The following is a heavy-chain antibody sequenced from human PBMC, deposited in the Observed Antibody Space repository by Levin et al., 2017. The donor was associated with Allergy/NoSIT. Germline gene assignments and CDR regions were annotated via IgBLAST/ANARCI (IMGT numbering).Heavy chain of an antibody. CDR1: GFTFSSYW. D-gene: IGHD6-19*01. J-gene: IGHJ4*02. CDR3: ARDRQWLEGGLFDY. CDR2: IKQDGSEK. V-gene: IGHV3-7*01. Sequence: GESLKISCAASGFTFSSYWMSWVRQAPGKGLEWVANIKQDGSEKYYVDSVKGRFTISRDNAKNSLYLQMNSLRAEDTAVYYCARDRQWLEGGLFDYWGQGTLVTVSS.